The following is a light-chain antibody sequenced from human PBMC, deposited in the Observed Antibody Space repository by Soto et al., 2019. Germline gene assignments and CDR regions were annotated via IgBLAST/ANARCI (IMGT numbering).Light chain of an antibody. CDR1: SIDFVAYYR. V-gene: IGLV2-18*01. CDR3: SLYTSENTYV. CDR2: EAR. Sequence: QSALTQPATVAGPPGQSVTISCTGTSIDFVAYYRVSWYQQPPGTAPKLIIYEARNRPSGVPDRFSGSKSGNTASLTISGLQAADEADYYCSLYTSENTYVFGTGTKVTVL. J-gene: IGLJ1*01.